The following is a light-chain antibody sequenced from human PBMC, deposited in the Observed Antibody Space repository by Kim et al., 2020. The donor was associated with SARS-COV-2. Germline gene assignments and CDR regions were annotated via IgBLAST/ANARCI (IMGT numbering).Light chain of an antibody. CDR2: DVT. J-gene: IGLJ2*01. CDR1: RNDVGGYKY. Sequence: GQSINISGTGTRNDVGGYKYMCLYQQNPGKGPKLMIYDVTKRPSGVSKRFSGSKSGNTASLTISGLQAEAEADYYCSSYRSNGTWIFGGGTQRTVL. CDR3: SSYRSNGTWI. V-gene: IGLV2-14*04.